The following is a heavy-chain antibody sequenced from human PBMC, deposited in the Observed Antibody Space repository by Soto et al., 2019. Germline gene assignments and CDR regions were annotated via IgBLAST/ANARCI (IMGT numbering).Heavy chain of an antibody. V-gene: IGHV4-34*01. CDR2: INHSGST. J-gene: IGHJ4*02. Sequence: PSETLSLTCAVDGWSFSCYCWSWLRPPPGKGLEWIGEINHSGSTNYNPSLKSRVTISVDTSKNQFSLKLSSVTAADTAVYYCARSTSSSSFYFDYWGQGTLVTVSS. D-gene: IGHD6-6*01. CDR1: GWSFSCYC. CDR3: ARSTSSSSFYFDY.